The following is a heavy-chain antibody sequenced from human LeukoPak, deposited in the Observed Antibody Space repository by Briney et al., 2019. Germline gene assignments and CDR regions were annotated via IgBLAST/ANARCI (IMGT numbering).Heavy chain of an antibody. CDR2: MNPNSGNT. CDR1: GYTFTAYD. V-gene: IGHV1-8*01. D-gene: IGHD1-26*01. J-gene: IGHJ6*02. Sequence: ASVKVSCKASGYTFTAYDINWVRRATGQGFEWMGWMNPNSGNTGYAQKFQGRVTMTRNTSISTAYMELSSMRSEDTAVYYCARDIVGANPSGVWGQGTTVTVSS. CDR3: ARDIVGANPSGV.